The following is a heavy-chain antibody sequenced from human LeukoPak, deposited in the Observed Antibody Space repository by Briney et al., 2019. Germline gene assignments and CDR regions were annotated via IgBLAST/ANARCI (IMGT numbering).Heavy chain of an antibody. Sequence: EASVKVSCKASGYTFTGYYMHWVRQAPGQGLEWMGWINPNTGDTNYAQKFQGRVTMTRDTTISTAYLELSRLTSDDTAVYYCASYPRYVSSPPFDYWGQGTLVTVS. D-gene: IGHD6-6*01. J-gene: IGHJ4*02. CDR3: ASYPRYVSSPPFDY. CDR1: GYTFTGYY. CDR2: INPNTGDT. V-gene: IGHV1-2*02.